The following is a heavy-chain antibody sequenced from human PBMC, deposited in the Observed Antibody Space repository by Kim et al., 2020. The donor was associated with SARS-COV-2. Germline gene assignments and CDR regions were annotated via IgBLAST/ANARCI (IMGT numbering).Heavy chain of an antibody. CDR3: ARDWFEPGYSSSFRFDP. V-gene: IGHV3-30*04. D-gene: IGHD6-13*01. J-gene: IGHJ5*02. CDR1: GFTFSSYA. Sequence: GGSLRLSCAASGFTFSSYAMHWVRQAPGKGLEWVAVISYDGSNKYYADSVKGRFTISRDNSKNTLYLQMNSLRAEDTAVYYCARDWFEPGYSSSFRFDPWGQGTLVTVSS. CDR2: ISYDGSNK.